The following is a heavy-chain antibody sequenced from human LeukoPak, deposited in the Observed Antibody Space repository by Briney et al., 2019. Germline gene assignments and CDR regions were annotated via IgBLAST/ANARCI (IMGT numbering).Heavy chain of an antibody. D-gene: IGHD3-3*01. V-gene: IGHV4-34*01. CDR2: INHSGST. CDR1: GGSFSGYY. J-gene: IGHJ4*02. Sequence: SETLSLTCAVYGGSFSGYYWSWIRQPPGKGLEWIGEINHSGSTNYNPSLKSRVTISVDTSKNQFSLKLSSVTAADTAVYYCARVSNDFWSGYYPDVHWGQGTLVTVSS. CDR3: ARVSNDFWSGYYPDVH.